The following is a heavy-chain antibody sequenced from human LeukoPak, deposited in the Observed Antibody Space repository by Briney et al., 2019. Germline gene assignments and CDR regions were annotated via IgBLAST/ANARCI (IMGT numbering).Heavy chain of an antibody. CDR2: IYPGDSAT. CDR1: GSSFTSYW. Sequence: PGESLQISCKCSGSSFTSYWIGWVRPVPGKGLEWMGIIYPGDSATRYSPSFQGQVTISADKSISTAYLQWSSLKASDTAMYYCATRGDGYNSDYWGQGTLVTVSS. J-gene: IGHJ4*02. CDR3: ATRGDGYNSDY. D-gene: IGHD5-24*01. V-gene: IGHV5-51*01.